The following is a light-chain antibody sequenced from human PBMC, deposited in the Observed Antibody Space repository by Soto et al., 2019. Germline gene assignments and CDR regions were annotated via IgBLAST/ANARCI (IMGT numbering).Light chain of an antibody. Sequence: EIVLTQSPDTLSLSQGERATLSCRASQSVSSSYLAWYQQRPGQAPRLLIYGASSRATGIPDRFSGSGSGTDFSLTISRLEPEDFAVYYCQQYGVSPRTFGQGTKVDIK. CDR3: QQYGVSPRT. V-gene: IGKV3-20*01. J-gene: IGKJ1*01. CDR2: GAS. CDR1: QSVSSSY.